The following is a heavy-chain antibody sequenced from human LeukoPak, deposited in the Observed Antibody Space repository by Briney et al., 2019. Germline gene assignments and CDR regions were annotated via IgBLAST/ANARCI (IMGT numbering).Heavy chain of an antibody. Sequence: PSETLSLTCAIYGGSFSHYYWSWIRQPPGKVLEWIGDIYHTGSTTYNPSLKSRVTTSVDTSKKQFSLRLSSVTAADTAVYYCARVGYPTQRRVLSAVTIPTAGAFDVWGQGTLVTVSS. CDR2: IYHTGST. V-gene: IGHV4-34*01. CDR1: GGSFSHYY. J-gene: IGHJ3*01. D-gene: IGHD4-17*01. CDR3: ARVGYPTQRRVLSAVTIPTAGAFDV.